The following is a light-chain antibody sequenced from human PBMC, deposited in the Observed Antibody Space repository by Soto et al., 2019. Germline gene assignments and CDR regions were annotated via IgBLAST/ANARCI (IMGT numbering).Light chain of an antibody. J-gene: IGLJ3*02. CDR2: EVT. Sequence: SALTQPPSASGSPGQSVTISCTGTSSDVGAYNYVSWYQQHPGKAPKLMVYEVTKRPSGVPDRFSGSKSDNTASLTVSGLQAADEADYYCTSYAGSNNWVFGGGTKLTVL. CDR1: SSDVGAYNY. CDR3: TSYAGSNNWV. V-gene: IGLV2-8*01.